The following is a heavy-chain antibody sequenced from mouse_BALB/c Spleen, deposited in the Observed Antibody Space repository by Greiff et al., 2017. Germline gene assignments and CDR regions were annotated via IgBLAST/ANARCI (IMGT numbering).Heavy chain of an antibody. Sequence: EVQLVESGGGLVKPGGSLKLSCAASGFTFSSYAMSWVRQTPEKRLEWVASISSGGSTYYPDSVKGRFTISRDNARNILYLQMSSLRSEDTAMYYCASYDYGFDYWGQGTTLTVSS. J-gene: IGHJ2*01. CDR3: ASYDYGFDY. D-gene: IGHD2-4*01. CDR2: ISSGGST. CDR1: GFTFSSYA. V-gene: IGHV5-6-5*01.